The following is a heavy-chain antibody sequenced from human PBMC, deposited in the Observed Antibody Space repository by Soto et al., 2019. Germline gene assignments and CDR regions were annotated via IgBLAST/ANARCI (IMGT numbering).Heavy chain of an antibody. V-gene: IGHV3-11*01. Sequence: PGGSLSLSCAASGFTFSDYYMSWIRQAPGKGLEWVSYISSSGSTIYYADSVKGRFTISRDNAKNSLYLQMNSLRAEDTAVYYCAREKSQQRVSFDYWGQGTLVTVSS. J-gene: IGHJ4*02. CDR3: AREKSQQRVSFDY. CDR1: GFTFSDYY. CDR2: ISSSGSTI. D-gene: IGHD6-13*01.